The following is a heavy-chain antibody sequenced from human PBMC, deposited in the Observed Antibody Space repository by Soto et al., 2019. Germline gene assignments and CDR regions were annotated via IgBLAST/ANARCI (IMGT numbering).Heavy chain of an antibody. CDR3: ARDERIAVAGTDT. D-gene: IGHD6-19*01. J-gene: IGHJ5*02. Sequence: EVQLVETGGGLIQPGGSLRLSCAASGFTVSSNYMSWVRQAPGKGLEWVSSISGPGGSTYYADSVQGRFTISRDNSKNTLFLQMHSLRADDTALYFCARDERIAVAGTDTWGQGILVTVTS. V-gene: IGHV3-53*02. CDR2: ISGPGGST. CDR1: GFTVSSNY.